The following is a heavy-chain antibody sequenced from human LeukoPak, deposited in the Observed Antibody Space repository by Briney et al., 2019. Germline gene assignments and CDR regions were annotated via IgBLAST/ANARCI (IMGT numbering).Heavy chain of an antibody. V-gene: IGHV1-8*01. Sequence: ASVKVSCKASGYTFTSYDINWVRQAPGQGLEWMGWMNPNSGNTGYAQKFQGRVTTTRNTSISTAYMELSSLRSEDTAVYYCARGPPGGYYMDVWGKGTTVTVSS. CDR2: MNPNSGNT. CDR1: GYTFTSYD. CDR3: ARGPPGGYYMDV. J-gene: IGHJ6*03. D-gene: IGHD2-8*02.